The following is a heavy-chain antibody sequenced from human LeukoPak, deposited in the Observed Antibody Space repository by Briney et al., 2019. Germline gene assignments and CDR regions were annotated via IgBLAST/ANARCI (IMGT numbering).Heavy chain of an antibody. D-gene: IGHD4-17*01. J-gene: IGHJ5*02. CDR2: IYTSGST. V-gene: IGHV4-4*07. CDR3: ARGGRGDYPRNWFDP. Sequence: SETLSLTCTVSGGSISSYYWNWIRQPAGKGLEWIGRIYTSGSTNYNPSLKSRVTMSVDTSKNQFSLKLSSVTAADTAAYYCARGGRGDYPRNWFDPWGQGTLVTVSS. CDR1: GGSISSYY.